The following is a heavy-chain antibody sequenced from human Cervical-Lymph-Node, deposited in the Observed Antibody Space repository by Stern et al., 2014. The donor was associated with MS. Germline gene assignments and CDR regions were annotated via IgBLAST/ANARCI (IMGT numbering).Heavy chain of an antibody. CDR2: IFPEDSDI. D-gene: IGHD1-26*01. CDR3: ARHGRGAESALPPTSSY. Sequence: EVHLVDSGAEVKEPGESLKISCKGSGYIFTNYWIGWVRQMPGKGLESMGIIFPEDSDIRYSPAFEGQVTIAADKSINTAFLQWNSLKASDTAMYYCARHGRGAESALPPTSSYWGRGTLVIVSS. CDR1: GYIFTNYW. J-gene: IGHJ4*02. V-gene: IGHV5-51*01.